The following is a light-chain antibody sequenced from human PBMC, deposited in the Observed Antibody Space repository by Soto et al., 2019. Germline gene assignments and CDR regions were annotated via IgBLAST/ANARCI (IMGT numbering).Light chain of an antibody. CDR3: LQDSDFPWT. CDR1: QGIRTD. V-gene: IGKV1-6*01. Sequence: AIQMTQSPSSLSASVGDRVTITCRASQGIRTDLGWYQQKPGKAPKLLIYAASNLQSGVPSRFSGSGSGTDFTLTISSLQPEDFATYYCLQDSDFPWTFGQGTRVEVK. CDR2: AAS. J-gene: IGKJ1*01.